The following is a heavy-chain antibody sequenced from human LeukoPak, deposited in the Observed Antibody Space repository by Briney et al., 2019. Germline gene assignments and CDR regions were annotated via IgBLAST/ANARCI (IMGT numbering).Heavy chain of an antibody. CDR1: GFTFDDYG. J-gene: IGHJ5*02. CDR2: INWNGGST. CDR3: ARDPRPGGVVVKFNWFDP. V-gene: IGHV3-20*04. D-gene: IGHD3-22*01. Sequence: GGSLRLSCAASGFTFDDYGMSWVRQAPGKGLEWVSGINWNGGSTGYADSVKGRFTISRDNAKNSLYLQMNSLRAEDTALYYCARDPRPGGVVVKFNWFDPWGQGTLVTVSS.